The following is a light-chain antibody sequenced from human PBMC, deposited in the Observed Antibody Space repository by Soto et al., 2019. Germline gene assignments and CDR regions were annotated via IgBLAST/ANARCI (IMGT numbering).Light chain of an antibody. Sequence: DILMTQSPSSLSASVGERVTITCRASQSVSSYLNWYQQKPGKAPKLLIYAASSLQSGVPSRFSGSGSGTDFTLTISSLQPEDFAIYYCQQSYSTPRSFGQGTKLEIK. V-gene: IGKV1-39*01. J-gene: IGKJ2*01. CDR2: AAS. CDR1: QSVSSY. CDR3: QQSYSTPRS.